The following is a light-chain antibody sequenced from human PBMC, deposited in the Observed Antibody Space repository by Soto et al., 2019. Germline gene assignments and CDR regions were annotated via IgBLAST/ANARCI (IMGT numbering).Light chain of an antibody. CDR2: DVS. J-gene: IGKJ1*01. CDR3: QHYNSYPWT. Sequence: DIQMTQSPSTLSASIGDRVVITCRASESISSWLAWYQQKPGKAPKLLIYDVSSLESGVPSRFSGSGSGTEFTLTISSLQHDDFATYYCQHYNSYPWTFGQGTKVEIK. V-gene: IGKV1-5*01. CDR1: ESISSW.